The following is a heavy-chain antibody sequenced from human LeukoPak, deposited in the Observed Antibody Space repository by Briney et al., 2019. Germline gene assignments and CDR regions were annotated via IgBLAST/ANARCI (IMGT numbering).Heavy chain of an antibody. V-gene: IGHV1-2*02. CDR1: GYTFTGYY. CDR2: INPNSGGT. D-gene: IGHD3-9*01. Sequence: ASVKVSCKASGYTFTGYYMHWVRQAPGQGLEWMGWINPNSGGTNYAQKFQGRGTMTRDTAISTAYMEMSRLRSDDTAGDECGRARYYDILTGYSIGEYYFDYWGQGTLVTVSS. CDR3: GRARYYDILTGYSIGEYYFDY. J-gene: IGHJ4*02.